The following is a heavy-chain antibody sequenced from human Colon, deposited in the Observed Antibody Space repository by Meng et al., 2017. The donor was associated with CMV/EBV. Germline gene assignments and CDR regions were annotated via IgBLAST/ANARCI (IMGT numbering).Heavy chain of an antibody. V-gene: IGHV3-52*01. J-gene: IGHJ5*02. Sequence: GGSLRLSCAASGFTFSSSWMHWVCQAPEKGLEWVADIKCDGSEKYYVDSVKGRLTISRDNAKNSLYLQVNSLRAEDMTVYYCVRDGSTSCYLIGEGEWFDPWGQGTLVTVSS. CDR2: IKCDGSEK. CDR3: VRDGSTSCYLIGEGEWFDP. CDR1: GFTFSSSW. D-gene: IGHD2-2*01.